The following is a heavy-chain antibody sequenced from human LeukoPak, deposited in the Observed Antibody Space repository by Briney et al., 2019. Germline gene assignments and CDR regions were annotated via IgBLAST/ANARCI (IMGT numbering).Heavy chain of an antibody. J-gene: IGHJ4*02. CDR2: IYHSGST. D-gene: IGHD3-10*01. CDR3: ARGTTYYYGSGSYYNDY. CDR1: GHSISSGYY. Sequence: SETLSLTCAVSGHSISSGYYWGWIRQPPGKGLEWIGYIYHSGSTNYNPSLKSRVTISVDTSKNQFSLKLSSVTAADTAVYYCARGTTYYYGSGSYYNDYWGQGTLVTVSS. V-gene: IGHV4-38-2*01.